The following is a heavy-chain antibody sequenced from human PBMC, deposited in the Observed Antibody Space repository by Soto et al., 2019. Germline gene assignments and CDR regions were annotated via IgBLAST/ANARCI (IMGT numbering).Heavy chain of an antibody. CDR3: AKEGYYDSSGYYFDY. CDR2: ISGSGGST. Sequence: SGGSLRLSCAASGFTFSSYAMSWVRQAPGKGLEWVSAISGSGGSTYYADSVKGRFTISRDNSKNTLYLQMNSLRAEDTAVYYCAKEGYYDSSGYYFDYWGQGTLVTVSS. V-gene: IGHV3-23*01. CDR1: GFTFSSYA. J-gene: IGHJ4*02. D-gene: IGHD3-22*01.